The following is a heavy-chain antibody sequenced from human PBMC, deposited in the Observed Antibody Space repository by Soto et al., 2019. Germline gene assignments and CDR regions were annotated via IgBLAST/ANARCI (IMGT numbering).Heavy chain of an antibody. V-gene: IGHV6-1*01. CDR3: ARGGRDGYNGILYYFDY. Sequence: SQTLSLTCAISGDSVSSNSAAWNWIRQSPSRGLEWLGRTYYRSKWYNDYAVSVKSRITINPDTSKNQFSLQLNSVTPEDTAVYYCARGGRDGYNGILYYFDYWGQGTMVTVSS. J-gene: IGHJ4*02. CDR1: GDSVSSNSAA. D-gene: IGHD1-1*01. CDR2: TYYRSKWYN.